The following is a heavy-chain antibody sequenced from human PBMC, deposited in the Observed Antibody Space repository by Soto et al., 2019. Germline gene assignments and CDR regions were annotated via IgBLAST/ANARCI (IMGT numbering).Heavy chain of an antibody. CDR1: GFTFSSYA. Sequence: PGGSLRLSCAASGFTFSSYAMSWVRQSPGKGLEWVSAISGSGGSTYYADSVKGRFTISRDNSKNTLYLQMNSLRAEDTAVYYCAKKGPGFFRPYGMDVWGQGTTVTVSS. V-gene: IGHV3-23*01. CDR2: ISGSGGST. CDR3: AKKGPGFFRPYGMDV. D-gene: IGHD6-6*01. J-gene: IGHJ6*02.